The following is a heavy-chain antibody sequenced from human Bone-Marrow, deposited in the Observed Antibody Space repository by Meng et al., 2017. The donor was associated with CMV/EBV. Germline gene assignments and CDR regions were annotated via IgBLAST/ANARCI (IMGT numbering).Heavy chain of an antibody. CDR1: GFNFRSYW. CDR2: IKQDGSEK. CDR3: ARDRGTQLELRPFSDY. J-gene: IGHJ4*02. V-gene: IGHV3-7*01. Sequence: GESLKISCGVSGFNFRSYWMSWVRQTPGKGLEWVANIKQDGSEKYYVDSVKGRFTISRDNAKNSLSLQMNSLRAEDTAIYYCARDRGTQLELRPFSDYWAQGTLVTVSS. D-gene: IGHD1-7*01.